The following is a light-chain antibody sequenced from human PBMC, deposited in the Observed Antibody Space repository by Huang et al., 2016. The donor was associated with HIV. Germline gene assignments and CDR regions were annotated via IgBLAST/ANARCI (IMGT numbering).Light chain of an antibody. J-gene: IGKJ2*01. CDR2: LGS. CDR1: QSLLHRNGNNH. V-gene: IGKV2-28*01. Sequence: DIVMTQSPLSLPVTPGEPASIPCRSSQSLLHRNGNNHLDWYLQRPGQSPQLLIYLGSNRASGVPDRFSGSGSGTYFTLKISRVAAEDVGVYYCMQALQTPYTFGQGTKLEIK. CDR3: MQALQTPYT.